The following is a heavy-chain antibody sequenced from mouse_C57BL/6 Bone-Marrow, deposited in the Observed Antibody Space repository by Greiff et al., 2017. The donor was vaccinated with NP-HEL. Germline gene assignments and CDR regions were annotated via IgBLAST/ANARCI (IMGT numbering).Heavy chain of an antibody. J-gene: IGHJ2*01. CDR3: ASDY. CDR1: GYTFTSYW. Sequence: QVQLQQPGAELVRPGTSVKLSCKASGYTFTSYWMHWVKQRPGQGLEWIGVIDPSDSYTNYNQKFKGKATLTVDTSSSTAYMQLSSLPSEDSAVYYCASDYWGKGTTLTVSS. CDR2: IDPSDSYT. V-gene: IGHV1-59*01.